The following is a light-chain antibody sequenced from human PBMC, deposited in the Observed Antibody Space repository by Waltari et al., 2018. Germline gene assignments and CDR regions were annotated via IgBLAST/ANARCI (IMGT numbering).Light chain of an antibody. CDR3: QQYNTYPYT. Sequence: LPAYSGDKVTITCRASQTMNKWLAWYQQKPGKAPSLLFFDASSLQSGVPFRFSGSGSVTEFTLTISSLQPDDYATYYCQQYNTYPYTFGQGTKLEIK. CDR2: DAS. CDR1: QTMNKW. J-gene: IGKJ2*01. V-gene: IGKV1-5*01.